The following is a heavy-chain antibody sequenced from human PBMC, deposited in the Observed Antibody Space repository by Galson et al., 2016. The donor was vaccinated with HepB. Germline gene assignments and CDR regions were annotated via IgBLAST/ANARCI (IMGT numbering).Heavy chain of an antibody. CDR3: AKRHEYCPPVGCSVDY. D-gene: IGHD2/OR15-2a*01. Sequence: SLRLSCAASGFTFSQRGMHWVRQAPGKGLEWVAADSRDGRGKFYADSVKGRFTISRDNSNNMLFLQMSSLRVDDTAVYYCAKRHEYCPPVGCSVDYWGQGTLVSVSS. CDR2: DSRDGRGK. CDR1: GFTFSQRG. V-gene: IGHV3-30*18. J-gene: IGHJ4*02.